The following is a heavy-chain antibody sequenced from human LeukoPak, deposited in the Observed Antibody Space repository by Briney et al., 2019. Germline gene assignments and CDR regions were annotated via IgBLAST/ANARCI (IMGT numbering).Heavy chain of an antibody. V-gene: IGHV1-69*13. J-gene: IGHJ4*02. CDR2: IIPIFGTA. D-gene: IGHD3-3*01. Sequence: GASVKVSCKASGCTFSSYAISWVRQAPGQGLEWMGGIIPIFGTANYAQKFQGRVTITADESTSTAYMELSSLRSEDTAVYYCAREYDFWSGYPLVPFDYWGKGTLVTVSS. CDR1: GCTFSSYA. CDR3: AREYDFWSGYPLVPFDY.